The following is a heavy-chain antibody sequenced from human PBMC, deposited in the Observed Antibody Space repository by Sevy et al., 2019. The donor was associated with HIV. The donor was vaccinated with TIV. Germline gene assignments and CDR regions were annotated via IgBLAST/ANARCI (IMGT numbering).Heavy chain of an antibody. V-gene: IGHV3-23*01. D-gene: IGHD3-3*01. Sequence: GGSLRLSCAVSGFSFDSYGMTWVRQAPGKGLEWVSGISGSGTRTYYADSVKGRFTISRDNSKNTLYLQMNSLRAEDTAVYYCAKVAFGGSPGYWGQGTLVTVSS. CDR2: ISGSGTRT. J-gene: IGHJ4*02. CDR3: AKVAFGGSPGY. CDR1: GFSFDSYG.